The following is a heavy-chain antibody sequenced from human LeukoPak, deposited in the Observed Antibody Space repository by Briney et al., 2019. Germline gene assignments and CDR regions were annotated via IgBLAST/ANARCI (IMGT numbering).Heavy chain of an antibody. D-gene: IGHD3-16*01. CDR1: GGSISSSIYY. Sequence: SETLSLTCTVSGGSISSSIYYWGWIRQPPGKGLEWIGSIDYSGSTYYKPSLKSRVTISVDTSKNQFSLKLSSVTAADTAMYYCARRGIMITFGDWYFDLWGRGTLVTVSS. CDR3: ARRGIMITFGDWYFDL. V-gene: IGHV4-39*01. CDR2: IDYSGST. J-gene: IGHJ2*01.